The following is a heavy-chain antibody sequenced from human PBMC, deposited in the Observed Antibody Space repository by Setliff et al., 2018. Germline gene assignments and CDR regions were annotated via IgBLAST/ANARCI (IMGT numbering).Heavy chain of an antibody. D-gene: IGHD4-17*01. CDR3: ARGDYGDYGEGEAAY. J-gene: IGHJ4*02. CDR2: MNPNSGNT. Sequence: ASVKVSCKASGYTFTSYGFSWVRQATGQGLEWMGWMNPNSGNTGYAQKFQGRVTMTRNTSISTAYMELSSLRSEDTAVYYCARGDYGDYGEGEAAYWGQGTLVTVSS. CDR1: GYTFTSYG. V-gene: IGHV1-8*01.